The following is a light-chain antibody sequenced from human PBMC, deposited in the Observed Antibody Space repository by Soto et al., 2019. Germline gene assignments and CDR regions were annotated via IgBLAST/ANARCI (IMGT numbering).Light chain of an antibody. CDR3: QQRDTWPPAYT. Sequence: EIVLTHSPATLSLSPGERATLSCRASQSVTKYLAWYQQKPGQAPRLLIYDTSNRATGIPARFSGSGSGTDFTLTISSLEPEDFAIYYCQQRDTWPPAYTFGQGTKLEIK. CDR1: QSVTKY. J-gene: IGKJ2*01. V-gene: IGKV3-11*01. CDR2: DTS.